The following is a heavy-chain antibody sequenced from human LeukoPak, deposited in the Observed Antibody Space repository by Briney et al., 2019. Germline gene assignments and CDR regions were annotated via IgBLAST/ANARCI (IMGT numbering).Heavy chain of an antibody. D-gene: IGHD4-17*01. Sequence: SETLSLTCTVSGGSISSSSYYWDWIRQPPGKGLEWIGSMYYSGSTYYNPSLKSRVTISVDTSKNQFSLKLSSVTAADTAVYYCARLTDMRTTLTPFDYWGQGTLVTVSS. CDR2: MYYSGST. J-gene: IGHJ4*02. CDR3: ARLTDMRTTLTPFDY. V-gene: IGHV4-39*01. CDR1: GGSISSSSYY.